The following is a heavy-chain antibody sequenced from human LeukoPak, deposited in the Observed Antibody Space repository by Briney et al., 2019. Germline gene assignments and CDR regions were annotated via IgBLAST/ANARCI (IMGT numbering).Heavy chain of an antibody. CDR1: GFTFSSYA. Sequence: PGGSLRLSCAASGFTFSSYAMTWVRQAPGKGLEWVSVISGSGGNTYYADSVKGRFTISRDNSKNTLYLQMNSLRAEDTAVYYCANGNNGDYVRLDYWGQGTLVTVSS. V-gene: IGHV3-23*01. D-gene: IGHD4-17*01. CDR3: ANGNNGDYVRLDY. J-gene: IGHJ4*02. CDR2: ISGSGGNT.